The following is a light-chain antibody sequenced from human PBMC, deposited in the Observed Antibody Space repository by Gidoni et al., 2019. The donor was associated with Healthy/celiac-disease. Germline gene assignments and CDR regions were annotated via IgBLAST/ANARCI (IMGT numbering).Light chain of an antibody. CDR3: QQYGSSPYT. V-gene: IGKV3-20*01. CDR1: QSVSSSY. CDR2: QAS. J-gene: IGKJ2*01. Sequence: EIVLTQSPGTLSLSPGERATLASRASQSVSSSYLAWDQQKPGRIPRLLIYQASSRATGIPDRFSCSGSGTDFTLTISRLEPEDFAVYYCQQYGSSPYTFXQXTKLXIK.